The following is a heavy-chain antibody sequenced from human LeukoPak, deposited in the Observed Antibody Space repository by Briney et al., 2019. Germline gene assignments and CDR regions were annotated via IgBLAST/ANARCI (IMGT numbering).Heavy chain of an antibody. CDR3: ARDQSQYSGYDPSYDYFDY. J-gene: IGHJ4*02. CDR1: GFTFDDYA. D-gene: IGHD5-12*01. Sequence: GGSLRLSCAVSGFTFDDYAMHWVRQVPGKGLEWVSGINWNSDSIGYADSVKGRFTTSRDNAKNSLYLQMNSLRAEDTAVYYCARDQSQYSGYDPSYDYFDYWGQGTLVTVSS. CDR2: INWNSDSI. V-gene: IGHV3-9*01.